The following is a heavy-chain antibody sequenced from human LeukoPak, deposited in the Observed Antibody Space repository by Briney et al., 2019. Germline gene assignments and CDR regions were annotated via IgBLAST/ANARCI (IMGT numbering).Heavy chain of an antibody. J-gene: IGHJ5*02. V-gene: IGHV4-39*07. CDR2: VFSSGHT. CDR3: ARRVSVGGMHRLDP. Sequence: PSETLSLTCSVSGDSIISSGYYWAWIRQPPGKGPEWIGSVFSSGHTEYNPALKSRVTISVDTSKNQFSLQVNSATAADTAVYYCARRVSVGGMHRLDPWGQGILVTVSS. CDR1: GDSIISSGYY. D-gene: IGHD2-15*01.